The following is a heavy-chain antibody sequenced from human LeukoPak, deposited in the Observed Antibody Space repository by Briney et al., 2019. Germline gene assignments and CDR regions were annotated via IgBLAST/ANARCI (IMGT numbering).Heavy chain of an antibody. V-gene: IGHV3-21*01. CDR2: ISSSSSYI. J-gene: IGHJ3*02. Sequence: PGRSLRLSCAASGFTFSSYSMNWVRQAPGKGLEWVSSISSSSSYIYYADSVKGRFTISRDNAKNLLYLQMNSLRAEDTAVYYCARDLGDTYAFDIWGQGTMVTVSS. CDR1: GFTFSSYS. CDR3: ARDLGDTYAFDI. D-gene: IGHD3-16*01.